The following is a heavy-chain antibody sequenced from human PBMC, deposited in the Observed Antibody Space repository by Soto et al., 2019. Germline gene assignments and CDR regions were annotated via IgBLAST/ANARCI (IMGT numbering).Heavy chain of an antibody. Sequence: QVQLQESGPGLVKPSQTLSLTCTVSGGSISSGGYYWSWIRQHPGKGLEWIGYIYYSASTYYNPSLKSRVTISVATAKNQFSLKRSSVTAANTAVYYCARDLQYSMLLYGMDVWGQGTTVTVSS. J-gene: IGHJ6*02. CDR1: GGSISSGGYY. V-gene: IGHV4-31*03. CDR2: IYYSAST. CDR3: ARDLQYSMLLYGMDV. D-gene: IGHD6-13*01.